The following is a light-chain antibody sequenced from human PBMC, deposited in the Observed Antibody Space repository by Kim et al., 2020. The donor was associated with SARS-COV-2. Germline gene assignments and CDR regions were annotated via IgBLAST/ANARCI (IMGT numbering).Light chain of an antibody. CDR2: WAS. J-gene: IGKJ1*01. Sequence: ATINCKSSQSVLYSSNNKNYLAWYQQKPGQPPKLLIYWASTRESGVPDRFSGSGSGTDLTLTISSLQAEDVAVYYCQQYYSTPHTFGQGTKVEIK. CDR1: QSVLYSSNNKNY. CDR3: QQYYSTPHT. V-gene: IGKV4-1*01.